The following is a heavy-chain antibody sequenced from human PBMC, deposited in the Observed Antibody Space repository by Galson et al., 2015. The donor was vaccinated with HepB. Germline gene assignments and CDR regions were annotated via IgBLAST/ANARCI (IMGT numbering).Heavy chain of an antibody. J-gene: IGHJ1*01. CDR3: ARATFHYDSSGFESFQH. CDR2: INPGDGST. Sequence: SVKVSCKASGYTFISFYMHWVRQAPGQGLEWMGIINPGDGSTSYAQKFQGRVTMTRDTSTSTVYMELSSLRSEDTAVYYCARATFHYDSSGFESFQHWGQGTLVTVSS. CDR1: GYTFISFY. V-gene: IGHV1-46*01. D-gene: IGHD3-22*01.